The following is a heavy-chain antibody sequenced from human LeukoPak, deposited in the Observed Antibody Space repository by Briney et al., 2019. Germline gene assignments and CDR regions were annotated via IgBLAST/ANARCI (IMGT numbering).Heavy chain of an antibody. Sequence: PSLTLSLTCTVSGGSISSGSYYWSWIRQPAGKGLEWIGRIYTSGSTNYNSSLKSRVTISVDTSKNQFSLKLSSVTAADTAVYYCARETYYYDSSGYSNPDYWGQGTLVTVSS. V-gene: IGHV4-61*02. CDR1: GGSISSGSYY. D-gene: IGHD3-22*01. CDR2: IYTSGST. J-gene: IGHJ4*02. CDR3: ARETYYYDSSGYSNPDY.